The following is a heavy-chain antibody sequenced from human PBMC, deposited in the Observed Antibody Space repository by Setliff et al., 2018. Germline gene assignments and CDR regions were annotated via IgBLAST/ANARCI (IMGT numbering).Heavy chain of an antibody. CDR1: GDSIPKNA. J-gene: IGHJ4*02. V-gene: IGHV1-18*01. CDR3: ARDPLGLEDITLFDY. D-gene: IGHD3-16*01. CDR2: LQTYSGHT. Sequence: ASVKVSCKASGDSIPKNAISWVRQAPGQGLEWMGWLQTYSGHTNYAQEFQGRVTLTRDTSTSTAYMELTGLRYDDTAIYYCARDPLGLEDITLFDYWGQGTLVTVSS.